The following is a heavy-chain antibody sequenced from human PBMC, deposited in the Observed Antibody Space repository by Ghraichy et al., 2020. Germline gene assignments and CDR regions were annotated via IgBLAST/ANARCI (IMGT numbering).Heavy chain of an antibody. CDR2: INPYSGGT. Sequence: ASVKVSCKASGYTFTGYYMHWVRQAPGQGLEWMGRINPYSGGTNYAQKFQGRVTMTRDTSISTAYMELSRLRSDDTAVYYCAREEGGGSYSGHDAFDIWGQGTMVTVSS. CDR1: GYTFTGYY. V-gene: IGHV1-2*06. J-gene: IGHJ3*02. CDR3: AREEGGGSYSGHDAFDI. D-gene: IGHD1-26*01.